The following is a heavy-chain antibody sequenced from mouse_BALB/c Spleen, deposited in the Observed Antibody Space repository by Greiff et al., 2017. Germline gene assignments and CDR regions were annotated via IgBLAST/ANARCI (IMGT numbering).Heavy chain of an antibody. Sequence: QVHVKQSGPELVKPGASVKISCKASGYSFTSYYIHWVKQRPGQGLEWIGWIFPGSGNTKYNEKFKGKATLTADTSSSTAYMQLSSLTSEDSAVYFCARSGYDGYGTWFAYWGQGTLVTVSA. V-gene: IGHV1-66*01. CDR1: GYSFTSYY. J-gene: IGHJ3*01. CDR2: IFPGSGNT. CDR3: ARSGYDGYGTWFAY. D-gene: IGHD2-3*01.